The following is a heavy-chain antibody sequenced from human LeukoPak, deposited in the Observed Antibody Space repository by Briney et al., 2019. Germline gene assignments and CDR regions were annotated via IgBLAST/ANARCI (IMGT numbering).Heavy chain of an antibody. V-gene: IGHV3-21*01. CDR1: GFTFSTYS. CDR3: ARDLADYSDY. D-gene: IGHD2-21*01. Sequence: KTGGSLRLSCAASGFTFSTYSMNWVRQAPGKGLEWVSSISTSGTYIYYADSLKGRFTISRDNAKNSLYLQMHSLRAEDTAAYYCARDLADYSDYWGQGTLVTVSS. J-gene: IGHJ4*02. CDR2: ISTSGTYI.